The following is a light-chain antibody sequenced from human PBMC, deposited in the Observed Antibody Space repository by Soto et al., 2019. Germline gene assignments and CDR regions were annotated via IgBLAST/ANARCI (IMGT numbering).Light chain of an antibody. CDR1: SSDVGGYNY. CDR2: DVT. CDR3: CSYAGDYTPYV. V-gene: IGLV2-11*01. Sequence: QSVLTQPRSVSGSPGQSVTISCTGTSSDVGGYNYVSWYQQHPAKAPKLMIYDVTKRPSGVPDRFSGSKSGNTASLTISGLQAEDEADYYCCSYAGDYTPYVFGTGTKLTVL. J-gene: IGLJ1*01.